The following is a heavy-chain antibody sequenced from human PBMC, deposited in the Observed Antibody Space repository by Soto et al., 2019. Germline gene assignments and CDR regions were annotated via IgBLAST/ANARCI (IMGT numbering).Heavy chain of an antibody. J-gene: IGHJ4*02. CDR3: ARGVTSGSFPPFDY. Sequence: QVQLVQSGAEVKEHGSSVRVSCKASGDSFSRYSFSCVRQAPGQGLEWMGGFSPILGTANYAQKFLLRLTITSDESTGTVYMELNSLTFEDTAVYYCARGVTSGSFPPFDYWGQGTLVTVSS. CDR1: GDSFSRYS. CDR2: FSPILGTA. V-gene: IGHV1-69*16. D-gene: IGHD1-26*01.